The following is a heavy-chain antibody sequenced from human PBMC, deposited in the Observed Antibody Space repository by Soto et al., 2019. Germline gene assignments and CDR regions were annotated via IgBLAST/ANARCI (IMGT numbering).Heavy chain of an antibody. CDR2: IERDGSEK. V-gene: IGHV3-7*03. D-gene: IGHD3-3*01. J-gene: IGHJ4*02. Sequence: EVQLVESGGGLVQPGGSLTLSCVASGFMFSNYFMTWVRQAPGKGLEWVANIERDGSEKNYADSVKGRFTISRNNAKNSLYLQMNSLRAEDTAVYYCTGGSGSSSDFWGQGTHVAVSS. CDR1: GFMFSNYF. CDR3: TGGSGSSSDF.